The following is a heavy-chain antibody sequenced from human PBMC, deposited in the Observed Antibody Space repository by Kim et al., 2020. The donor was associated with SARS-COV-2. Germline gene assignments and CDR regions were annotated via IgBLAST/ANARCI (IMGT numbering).Heavy chain of an antibody. CDR2: IYYSGST. CDR3: ARGDYGRIDY. J-gene: IGHJ4*02. CDR1: GGSISSGGYY. V-gene: IGHV4-31*03. D-gene: IGHD3-10*01. Sequence: SETLSLTCTVSGGSISSGGYYWSWIRQHPGKGLEWIGYIYYSGSTYYNPSLKSRLTISVDTSKNQFSLKLSSVTAADTAVYYCARGDYGRIDYWGQGTLVTVSS.